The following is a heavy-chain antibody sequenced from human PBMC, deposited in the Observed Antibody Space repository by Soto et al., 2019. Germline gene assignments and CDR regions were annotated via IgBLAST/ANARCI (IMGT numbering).Heavy chain of an antibody. CDR1: GFSLSTSGVG. CDR2: IYWDDDK. Sequence: QITLKESGPTLVKPTQTLTLTCTFSGFSLSTSGVGVGWIRQPPGKALEWLALIYWDDDKRYSPSLKSRLTITKDTSKNQVVLTMTNMDPVDTATYYCARAKTRIAAAGTTEGGFDYWGQGTLVTVSS. D-gene: IGHD6-13*01. V-gene: IGHV2-5*02. CDR3: ARAKTRIAAAGTTEGGFDY. J-gene: IGHJ4*02.